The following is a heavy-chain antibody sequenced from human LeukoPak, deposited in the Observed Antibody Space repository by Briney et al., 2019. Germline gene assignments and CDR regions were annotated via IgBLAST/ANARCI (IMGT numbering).Heavy chain of an antibody. V-gene: IGHV3-53*01. D-gene: IGHD6-19*01. Sequence: PGGSLRLSCAASGFTVSSNYMSWVRQAPGKGLEWVSVIYSGGSTYYADSVKGRFTISRDNSKNTLYLQMTSLRAEDTAVYYCARDRGIAVAGTVSAFDIWGQGTMVTVSS. J-gene: IGHJ3*02. CDR2: IYSGGST. CDR3: ARDRGIAVAGTVSAFDI. CDR1: GFTVSSNY.